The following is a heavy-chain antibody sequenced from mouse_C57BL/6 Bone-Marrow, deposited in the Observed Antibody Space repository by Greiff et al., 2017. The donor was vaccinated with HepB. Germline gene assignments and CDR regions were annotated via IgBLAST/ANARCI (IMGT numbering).Heavy chain of an antibody. J-gene: IGHJ1*03. CDR2: INYDGSST. CDR3: ARDLGFRHDGSSYWYLDV. D-gene: IGHD1-1*01. CDR1: GFTFSDYY. Sequence: EVQRVESEGGLVQPGSSMKLSCTASGFTFSDYYMAWVRQVPEKGLEWVAHINYDGSSTYYLDSLKSRFIISRDNAKTILYLQMRSLKSEDTATYYWARDLGFRHDGSSYWYLDVGAQGPRSPSPQ. V-gene: IGHV5-16*01.